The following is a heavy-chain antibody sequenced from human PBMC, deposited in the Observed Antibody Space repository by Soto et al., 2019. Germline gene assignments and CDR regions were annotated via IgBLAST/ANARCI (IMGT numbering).Heavy chain of an antibody. CDR3: APPGVGATGYLY. V-gene: IGHV3-48*01. J-gene: IGHJ4*02. CDR1: GFTLGAYS. Sequence: EVQLVESGGGLVQPEGSLRLSCVVSGFTLGAYSMNWVRQAPGKGLEWVSYISDSGSRMYYADSVKGRFTISRDSARNSLFLQMNSLRAEDTAVYYCAPPGVGATGYLYWGQGTLVTVSS. D-gene: IGHD1-26*01. CDR2: ISDSGSRM.